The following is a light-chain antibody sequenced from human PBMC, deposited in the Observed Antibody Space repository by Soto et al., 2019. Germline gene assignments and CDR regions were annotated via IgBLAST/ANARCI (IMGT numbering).Light chain of an antibody. CDR3: QHYNSYSET. CDR1: QSISSW. J-gene: IGKJ1*01. CDR2: KAS. V-gene: IGKV1-5*03. Sequence: DIQMTQSPSTLSAAVEDSITITCRASQSISSWLAWYQQKPGKAPKLLIYKASSLESGVPSRFSGSGSGTEFTHTISSLQPDDFATYYCQHYNSYSETFGQGTKVDI.